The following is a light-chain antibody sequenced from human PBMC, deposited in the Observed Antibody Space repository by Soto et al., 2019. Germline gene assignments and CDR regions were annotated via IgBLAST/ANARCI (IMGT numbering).Light chain of an antibody. Sequence: DIQMTQSPSSLSASVRDTVTITCRASQYISNYVAWFQQKPGQAPKSLIYAASKLHSGVPSKFTGSGSGTDFTLTISSLQPDDSATYYCQQYNNFPLTFGGGTKVDIK. CDR1: QYISNY. CDR2: AAS. V-gene: IGKV1-16*02. J-gene: IGKJ4*01. CDR3: QQYNNFPLT.